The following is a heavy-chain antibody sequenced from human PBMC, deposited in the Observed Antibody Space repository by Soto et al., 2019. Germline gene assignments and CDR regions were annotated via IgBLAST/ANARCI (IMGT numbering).Heavy chain of an antibody. CDR3: ARDPVSPYYFDY. CDR2: IYSGGST. CDR1: GFTVSSNY. Sequence: PGGSLRLSCAASGFTVSSNYMSWVRQAPGKGLEWVSVIYSGGSTYYADSVKGRFTISRDNSKNTLYLQMNSLRAEDTAVYYCARDPVSPYYFDYRGQRTPVTVSS. J-gene: IGHJ4*02. D-gene: IGHD1-20*01. V-gene: IGHV3-66*01.